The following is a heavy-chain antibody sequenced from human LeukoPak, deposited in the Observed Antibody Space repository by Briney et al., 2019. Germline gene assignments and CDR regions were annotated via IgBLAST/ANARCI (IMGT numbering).Heavy chain of an antibody. CDR3: VKASSSSWSSFDY. CDR1: ESTFITYA. D-gene: IGHD6-13*01. V-gene: IGHV3-23*01. CDR2: ISGSGRST. Sequence: PGGSLRLSCAASESTFITYAMNWVRQAPGKGLEGVATISGSGRSTYYADSVKGRFTISRDNSKHTLFLQMASLRAEDTAVYYCVKASSSSWSSFDYWGQGTLVTVSS. J-gene: IGHJ4*02.